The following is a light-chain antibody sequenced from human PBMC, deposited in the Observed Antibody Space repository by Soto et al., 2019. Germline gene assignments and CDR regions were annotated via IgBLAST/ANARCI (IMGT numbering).Light chain of an antibody. J-gene: IGKJ2*01. Sequence: DIQMTQSPSTLSASVGDRVTITCRASESISSWLAWYQQKPGKAPKLLIYKASSLESGVPSRFSGSGSGTKFTLTISSLQPDDSATYYCQQYSRLYTFGQGTKLEIK. CDR1: ESISSW. V-gene: IGKV1-5*03. CDR3: QQYSRLYT. CDR2: KAS.